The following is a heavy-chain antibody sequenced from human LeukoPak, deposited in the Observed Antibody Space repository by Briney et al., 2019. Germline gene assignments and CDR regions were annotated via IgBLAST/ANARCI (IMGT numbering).Heavy chain of an antibody. J-gene: IGHJ6*03. V-gene: IGHV3-20*04. CDR2: INWNGGST. D-gene: IGHD3-10*01. CDR1: GFTFSTYS. CDR3: ARGVWFGELWSDYYYYMDV. Sequence: PGGSLRLSCAASGFTFSTYSFNWVRQAPGKGLEWVSGINWNGGSTGYADSVKGRFTISRDNAKNSLYLQMNSPRAEDTALYYCARGVWFGELWSDYYYYMDVWGKGTTVTVSS.